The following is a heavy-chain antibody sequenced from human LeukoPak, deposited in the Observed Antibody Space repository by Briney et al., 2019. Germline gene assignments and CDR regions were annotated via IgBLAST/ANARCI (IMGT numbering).Heavy chain of an antibody. CDR3: ARDNYGYSSGWYEGVFDY. Sequence: SETLSLTCTVSGGSISSYYWSWIRQPAGKGLEWIGRIYTSGSTNYNPSLKSRVTMSVDASKNQFSLELSSVTAADTAVYYCARDNYGYSSGWYEGVFDYWGQGTLVTVSS. J-gene: IGHJ4*02. CDR2: IYTSGST. V-gene: IGHV4-4*07. CDR1: GGSISSYY. D-gene: IGHD6-19*01.